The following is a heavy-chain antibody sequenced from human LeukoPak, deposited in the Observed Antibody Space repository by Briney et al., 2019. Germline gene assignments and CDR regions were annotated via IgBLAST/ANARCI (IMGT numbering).Heavy chain of an antibody. CDR2: ISYDGSNK. V-gene: IGHV3-30*18. J-gene: IGHJ4*02. D-gene: IGHD2-15*01. CDR1: GFTFSSYG. Sequence: PGGSLRLSCAASGFTFSSYGMHWVRQAPGKGLEWVAVISYDGSNKYYADSVKGRLTISRDNSKNTLYLQMNSLRAEDTAVYYCAKDRRGYCSGGSCYDPRLNYWGQGTLVTVSS. CDR3: AKDRRGYCSGGSCYDPRLNY.